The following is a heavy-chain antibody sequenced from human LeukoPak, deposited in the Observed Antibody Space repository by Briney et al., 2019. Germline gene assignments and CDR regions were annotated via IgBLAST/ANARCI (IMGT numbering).Heavy chain of an antibody. Sequence: GESLKISCEGSGYSFTTYWVAWVRQMPGKGLEWMAMINPGDSDTRYSPSFQGQVTISADKSISTTYLQWSSLKASDTAMYYCARERWGNLDYWGQETLVTVSS. V-gene: IGHV5-51*01. CDR3: ARERWGNLDY. D-gene: IGHD4-23*01. CDR2: INPGDSDT. CDR1: GYSFTTYW. J-gene: IGHJ4*02.